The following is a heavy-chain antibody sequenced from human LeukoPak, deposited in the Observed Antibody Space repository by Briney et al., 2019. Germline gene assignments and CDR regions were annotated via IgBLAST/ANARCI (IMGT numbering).Heavy chain of an antibody. V-gene: IGHV4-59*11. J-gene: IGHJ3*02. Sequence: SETLSLTCTVSGGSISSHYWSWIRQPPGKGLEWIGYIYYIESTNYNPSLKSRVTISIDTSKNQFSLKLSSVTAADTAVYYCARDLVTVTKGFDIWGQGTMVTVSS. CDR3: ARDLVTVTKGFDI. CDR1: GGSISSHY. CDR2: IYYIEST. D-gene: IGHD4-17*01.